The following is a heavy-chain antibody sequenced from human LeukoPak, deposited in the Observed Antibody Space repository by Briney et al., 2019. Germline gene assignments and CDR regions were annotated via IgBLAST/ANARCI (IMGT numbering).Heavy chain of an antibody. J-gene: IGHJ4*02. CDR1: GYTFTSYY. Sequence: GASVKVSCKASGYTFTSYYMHWVRQAPGQGLEWMGIINPSGGSTSYAQKFQGRVTMTRDTSTSTVYMELSSLRSEDTAVYYCASTYCGGDCYWKPIDYWGQGTLVTVSS. D-gene: IGHD2-21*02. CDR2: INPSGGST. V-gene: IGHV1-46*01. CDR3: ASTYCGGDCYWKPIDY.